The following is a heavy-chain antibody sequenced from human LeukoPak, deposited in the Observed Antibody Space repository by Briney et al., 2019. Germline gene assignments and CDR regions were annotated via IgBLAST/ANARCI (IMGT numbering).Heavy chain of an antibody. D-gene: IGHD5-18*01. Sequence: SETLSLTCTVSGASITSYYWSWIRQPPGKGLEWIGYIHYSGSTNYNPSLKSRVTMSVDTSKNQFSLKLSSVTPADTAVYYCARDRYIFAGPDAYYYMDAWGKGTTVTISS. CDR3: ARDRYIFAGPDAYYYMDA. CDR2: IHYSGST. J-gene: IGHJ6*03. CDR1: GASITSYY. V-gene: IGHV4-59*01.